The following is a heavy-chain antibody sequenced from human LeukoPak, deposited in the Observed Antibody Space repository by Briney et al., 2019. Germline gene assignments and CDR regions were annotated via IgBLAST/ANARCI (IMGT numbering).Heavy chain of an antibody. CDR1: GFTFSIYG. V-gene: IGHV3-30*02. CDR3: ARDLTYSAWYYFDY. D-gene: IGHD6-19*01. J-gene: IGHJ4*02. CDR2: IRYDGSNE. Sequence: GGSLRLSCAPSGFTFSIYGMHWVRQAPGKGLEWVAFIRYDGSNEYYADSVKGRFTISRDNSKNTLYLQVNSLRAEDSAVYYCARDLTYSAWYYFDYWGQGTLVTVSS.